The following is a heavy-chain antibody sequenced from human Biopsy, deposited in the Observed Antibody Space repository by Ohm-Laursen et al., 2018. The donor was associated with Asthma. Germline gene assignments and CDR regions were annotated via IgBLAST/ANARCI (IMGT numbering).Heavy chain of an antibody. CDR1: GFMFRSFG. J-gene: IGHJ4*02. V-gene: IGHV3-30*18. CDR2: ISYDGNHK. CDR3: AKRRGYSGHDNDY. Sequence: SSLRLSCAASGFMFRSFGIHWVRQAPGKGLEWVAVISYDGNHKFYEDSVKGRFAISRDNSKNTLYLQMNSLRTEDTAVYYCAKRRGYSGHDNDYWGQGTLVTVSS. D-gene: IGHD5-12*01.